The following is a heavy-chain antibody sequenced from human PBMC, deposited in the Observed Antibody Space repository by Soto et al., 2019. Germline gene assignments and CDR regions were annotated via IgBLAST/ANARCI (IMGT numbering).Heavy chain of an antibody. Sequence: QLQLQESGPGLVKPSETLSLTCTVSGGSISSNTYYCAWIRQPPGKGLEWIGSIRSSGSTYYNPSLKSRVTISVDTSQHQFSQSLTAVTAADTAVYYCARHPDDFSNYRWFGPWGQGTLVTVSS. CDR2: IRSSGST. J-gene: IGHJ5*02. V-gene: IGHV4-39*01. CDR3: ARHPDDFSNYRWFGP. CDR1: GGSISSNTYY. D-gene: IGHD4-4*01.